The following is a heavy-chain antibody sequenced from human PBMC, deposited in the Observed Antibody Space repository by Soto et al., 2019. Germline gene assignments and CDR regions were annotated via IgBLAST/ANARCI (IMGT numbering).Heavy chain of an antibody. D-gene: IGHD3-10*01. V-gene: IGHV4-34*01. CDR3: SRRGPTYSGSASDSGFIEF. CDR1: GGSFSGYF. J-gene: IGHJ4*02. CDR2: SNHRGST. Sequence: SETLSLTCAVHGGSFSGYFWTWIRQAPGKGLEWIGESNHRGSTNYNPSLTGRVTISVDTSKSQFSLKLNSVTAADTAVYYCSRRGPTYSGSASDSGFIEFWGQGTLVTVSS.